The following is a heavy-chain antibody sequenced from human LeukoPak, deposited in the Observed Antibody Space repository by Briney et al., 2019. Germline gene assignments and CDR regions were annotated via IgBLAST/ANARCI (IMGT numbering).Heavy chain of an antibody. CDR1: GGTFSSYA. Sequence: GASVTVSCTASGGTFSSYAISWVRQAPGQGLEWMGGIIPIFGTANYAQKFQGRVTITADESTSTAYMELSSPRSEDTAVYYCARVVPSSGYYSYFDYWGQGTLVTVSS. J-gene: IGHJ4*02. D-gene: IGHD3-22*01. CDR3: ARVVPSSGYYSYFDY. V-gene: IGHV1-69*01. CDR2: IIPIFGTA.